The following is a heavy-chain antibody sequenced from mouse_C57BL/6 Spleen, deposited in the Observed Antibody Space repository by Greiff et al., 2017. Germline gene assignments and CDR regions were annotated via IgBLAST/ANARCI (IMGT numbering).Heavy chain of an antibody. V-gene: IGHV1-64*01. CDR2: IHPNSGST. D-gene: IGHD1-1*02. J-gene: IGHJ2*01. CDR3: ALFFNTVVATGY. Sequence: VQLQQSGAELVKPGASVKLSCKASGYTFTSYWMHWVKQRPGQGLEWIGMIHPNSGSTNYNEKFKGKATLTVDKSSSTAYMQLSSLTSEDSAVYCCALFFNTVVATGYWGQGTTLTVPS. CDR1: GYTFTSYW.